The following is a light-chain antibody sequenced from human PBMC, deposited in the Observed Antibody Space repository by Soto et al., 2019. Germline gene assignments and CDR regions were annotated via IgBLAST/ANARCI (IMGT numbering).Light chain of an antibody. CDR3: SARDDSLSGVV. CDR1: SSNIGSNH. CDR2: RSD. Sequence: QSVLTQPPSTSGTPGQRVTISCSGSSSNIGSNHVYWYQQFPRMAPKLLMYRSDQRPTGVPDRFSGSKSGTSASLAISGLRSDDEADYYCSARDDSLSGVVFGGGTKLTVL. J-gene: IGLJ2*01. V-gene: IGLV1-47*01.